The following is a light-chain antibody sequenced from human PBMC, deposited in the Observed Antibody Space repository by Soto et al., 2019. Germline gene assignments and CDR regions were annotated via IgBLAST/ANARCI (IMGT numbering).Light chain of an antibody. CDR3: QQSFSVPIT. CDR2: SAS. CDR1: QSIAGY. Sequence: DIQMTQSPSSLSASVGDRVTITCRASQSIAGYLSWYQQRPGKAPKFLIYSASSLQRGVPSRFSGSGSGTYFSLTINGLQPEDFATYFCQQSFSVPITCGQGTRLEIK. V-gene: IGKV1-39*01. J-gene: IGKJ5*01.